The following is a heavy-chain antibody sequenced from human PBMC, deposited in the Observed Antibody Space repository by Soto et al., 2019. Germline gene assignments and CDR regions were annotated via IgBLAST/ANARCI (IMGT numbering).Heavy chain of an antibody. V-gene: IGHV3-64D*06. J-gene: IGHJ4*02. CDR1: GFTFSSYA. Sequence: PGVSLRLSCSASGFTFSSYAVHWVRQAPGKGLEYVSTISNNGGTTSYADSVKDRFTISRDNSKNTVYLQMSSLGTDDSAVYFCVKDTYSGNYPQYFFDYWGQGIMVTVYS. D-gene: IGHD5-12*01. CDR3: VKDTYSGNYPQYFFDY. CDR2: ISNNGGTT.